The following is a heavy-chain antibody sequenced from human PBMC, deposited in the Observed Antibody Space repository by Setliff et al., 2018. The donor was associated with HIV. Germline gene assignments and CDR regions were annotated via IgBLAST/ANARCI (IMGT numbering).Heavy chain of an antibody. Sequence: SETLSLTCTVSGDSISTDYWTWIRQPPGKGLEWIGYIYNSASTSYNPSLKSRVTISVDTSKNQFSLKLSSVTAADTAVYYCARHSPSDYWGQGTLVTLL. CDR1: GDSISTDY. J-gene: IGHJ4*02. CDR3: ARHSPSDY. V-gene: IGHV4-59*08. CDR2: IYNSAST.